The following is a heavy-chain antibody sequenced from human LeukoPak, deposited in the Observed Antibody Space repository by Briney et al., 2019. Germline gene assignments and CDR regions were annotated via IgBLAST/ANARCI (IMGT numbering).Heavy chain of an antibody. J-gene: IGHJ6*02. Sequence: GGSLRLSCAASGFTFSSYRMNWARQAPGKGLEWVASINHNGNVNYYVDSVKGRFTISRDNAKNPLYLQMSNLRAEDTAVYFCARGGGLDVWGQGATVTVSS. V-gene: IGHV3-7*03. D-gene: IGHD3-16*01. CDR3: ARGGGLDV. CDR2: INHNGNVN. CDR1: GFTFSSYR.